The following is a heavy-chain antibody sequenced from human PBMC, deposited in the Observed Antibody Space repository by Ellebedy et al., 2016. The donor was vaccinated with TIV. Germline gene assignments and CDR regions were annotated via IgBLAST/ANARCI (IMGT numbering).Heavy chain of an antibody. Sequence: GESLKISXAASKFTFSRYSMNWVRQAPGKGLEWVSSISSSSTYIYYADSVKGRFTISRDNTKNSLYLQMNSLRAEDTAVYYCARGRGGAYSIPFDYWGQGTLVTVSS. D-gene: IGHD2-21*01. V-gene: IGHV3-21*06. CDR1: KFTFSRYS. CDR2: ISSSSTYI. J-gene: IGHJ4*02. CDR3: ARGRGGAYSIPFDY.